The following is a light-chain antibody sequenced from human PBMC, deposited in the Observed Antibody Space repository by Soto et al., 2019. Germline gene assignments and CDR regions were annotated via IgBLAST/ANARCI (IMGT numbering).Light chain of an antibody. Sequence: EIVLTQSPGTLSLSPGERATLSCRASQRVSSTLAWYQHKPGQSPRLLIYGASIRATGIPDRFSGSGSGTDFTLTIRRLEFEDFALYYCKQFGGSYTFGQGTKLEMK. CDR2: GAS. CDR1: QRVSST. V-gene: IGKV3-20*01. CDR3: KQFGGSYT. J-gene: IGKJ2*01.